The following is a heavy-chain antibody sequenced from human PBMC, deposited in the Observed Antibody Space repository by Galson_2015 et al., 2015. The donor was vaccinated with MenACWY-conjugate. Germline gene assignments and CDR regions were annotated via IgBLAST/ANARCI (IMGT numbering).Heavy chain of an antibody. J-gene: IGHJ4*02. D-gene: IGHD3-16*01. CDR3: AREYYGWGGFWP. V-gene: IGHV3-7*05. Sequence: LRLSCAGSGFTFGTNWMYWVRQAPGKGLEWVANIKEDGSVKYYVDSVKGRFTISRDNSRNSLYLQMNSLSVEDTAVYYCAREYYGWGGFWPWGQGTLVILSS. CDR1: GFTFGTNW. CDR2: IKEDGSVK.